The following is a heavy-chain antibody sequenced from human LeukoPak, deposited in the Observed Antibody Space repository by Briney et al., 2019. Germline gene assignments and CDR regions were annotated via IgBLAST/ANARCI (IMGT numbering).Heavy chain of an antibody. CDR1: GYTFTGYY. CDR3: ARDLSRIVVVVAATFPLGY. Sequence: ASVKVSCKASGYTFTGYYMHWGRQAPGQGLEWMGWINPNSGGTNYAQKFHGRVTMTRDTSISTASMELSRLGSDDTAVYYCARDLSRIVVVVAATFPLGYWGQGTLVTVSS. CDR2: INPNSGGT. J-gene: IGHJ4*02. D-gene: IGHD2-15*01. V-gene: IGHV1-2*02.